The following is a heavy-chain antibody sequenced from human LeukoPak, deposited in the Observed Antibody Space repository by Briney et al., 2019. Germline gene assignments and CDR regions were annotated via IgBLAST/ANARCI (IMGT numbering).Heavy chain of an antibody. D-gene: IGHD4-11*01. CDR1: GGTFSSYA. CDR3: ARARVGYSKGWFDP. Sequence: ASVKVSCKASGGTFSSYAISWVRQAPGQGLEWMGGSIPIFGTANYAQKFQGRVTITTDESTSTAYMELSSLRSEDTAVYYCARARVGYSKGWFDPWGQGTLVTVSS. V-gene: IGHV1-69*05. CDR2: SIPIFGTA. J-gene: IGHJ5*02.